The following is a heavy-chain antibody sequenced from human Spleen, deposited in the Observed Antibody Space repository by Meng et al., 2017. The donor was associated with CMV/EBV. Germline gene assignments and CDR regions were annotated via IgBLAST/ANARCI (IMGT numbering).Heavy chain of an antibody. CDR3: ARGGLITMIAY. V-gene: IGHV4-34*01. CDR1: GGSFSGYY. J-gene: IGHJ4*02. CDR2: INHSGST. D-gene: IGHD3-22*01. Sequence: QGQSQPGGAGLLKPSETLSLTCAVYGGSFSGYYWGWIRQPPGKGLEWIGEINHSGSTNYNPSLKSRVTISVDTSKNQFSLKLSSVTAADTAVYYCARGGLITMIAYWGQGTLVTVSS.